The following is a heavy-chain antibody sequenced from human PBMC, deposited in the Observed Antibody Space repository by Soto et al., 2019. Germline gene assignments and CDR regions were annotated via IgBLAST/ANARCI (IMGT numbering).Heavy chain of an antibody. V-gene: IGHV3-74*01. CDR2: ISGDASST. Sequence: EVKVVESGGGLVQPGGSLRLSCAASGFTFSDNWMHWVRQPPGKGPVWVSRISGDASSTSYADSVKGRFTISRDSAKNTVYLQMHSLRVEDTAVYYCTRGGTRTTYWGLLDSWGQGTLVTVSS. CDR1: GFTFSDNW. D-gene: IGHD7-27*01. CDR3: TRGGTRTTYWGLLDS. J-gene: IGHJ4*02.